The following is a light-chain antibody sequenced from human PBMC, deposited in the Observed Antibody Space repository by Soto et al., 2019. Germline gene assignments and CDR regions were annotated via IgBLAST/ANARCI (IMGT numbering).Light chain of an antibody. CDR2: KAS. CDR3: QQYNDNWT. Sequence: DIQMTQSPSTLSASVGDRVTITCRASQSISSWLAWYQQNPGTAPNLLIYKASTLQSGVPSRFSGSGSGTEFPLTISSLQPDDSATYYCQQYNDNWTFGQGTKVEIK. J-gene: IGKJ1*01. CDR1: QSISSW. V-gene: IGKV1-5*03.